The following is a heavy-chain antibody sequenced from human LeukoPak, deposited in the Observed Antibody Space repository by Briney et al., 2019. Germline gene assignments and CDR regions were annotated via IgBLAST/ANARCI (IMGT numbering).Heavy chain of an antibody. CDR2: ISAYNGNT. CDR3: ARPIGSSWYGWFDP. CDR1: GYTFTSYG. J-gene: IGHJ5*02. Sequence: GASVKVSCKASGYTFTSYGISWVRRAPGQGLEWMGWISAYNGNTNYAQKLQGRVTMTTDTSTSTAYMELRSLRSDDTAVYYCARPIGSSWYGWFDPWGQGTLVTVSS. V-gene: IGHV1-18*01. D-gene: IGHD6-13*01.